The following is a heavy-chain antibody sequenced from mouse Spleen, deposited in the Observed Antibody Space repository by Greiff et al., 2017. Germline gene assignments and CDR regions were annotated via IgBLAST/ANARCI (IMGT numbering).Heavy chain of an antibody. V-gene: IGHV1-69*01. CDR3: YYYGSSYRFDY. D-gene: IGHD1-1*01. Sequence: VQLQQPGAELVMPGASVKLSCKASGYTFTSYWMHWVKQRPGQGLEWIGEIDPSDSYTNYNRKFKGKATLTVDKSSSTAYMQLSSLTSEDSAVYYCYYYGSSYRFDYWGQGTTLTVSS. CDR2: IDPSDSYT. CDR1: GYTFTSYW. J-gene: IGHJ2*01.